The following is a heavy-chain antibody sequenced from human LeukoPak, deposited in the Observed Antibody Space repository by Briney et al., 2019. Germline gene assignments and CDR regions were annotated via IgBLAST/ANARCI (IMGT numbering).Heavy chain of an antibody. CDR1: GYTFTGYY. V-gene: IGHV1-2*02. D-gene: IGHD3-10*01. CDR3: ARIGLYYYGSGSYPY. Sequence: ASVTVSCKASGYTFTGYYMHWVRQAPGQGLEWMGWINPNSGGTNYAQKFQGRVTMTRDTSISTAYMELSRLRSDDTAVYYCARIGLYYYGSGSYPYWGQGTLVTVSS. J-gene: IGHJ4*02. CDR2: INPNSGGT.